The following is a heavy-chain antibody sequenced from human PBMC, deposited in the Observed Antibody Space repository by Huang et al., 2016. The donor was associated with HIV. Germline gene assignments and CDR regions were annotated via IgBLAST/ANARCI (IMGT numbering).Heavy chain of an antibody. CDR3: ASLVRNYYHSNGLSAFDF. Sequence: QLLLQESGPGLVKPSETLSLTCSVSGGSISTTCYYWGWIRQPPGRGLEWFGSIFYSGKTYHNPSLKSRVTISVDTSKNHFSLKLSSVTAADTAVFYCASLVRNYYHSNGLSAFDFWGQGTMVTVSS. CDR2: IFYSGKT. CDR1: GGSISTTCYY. D-gene: IGHD3-22*01. J-gene: IGHJ3*01. V-gene: IGHV4-39*02.